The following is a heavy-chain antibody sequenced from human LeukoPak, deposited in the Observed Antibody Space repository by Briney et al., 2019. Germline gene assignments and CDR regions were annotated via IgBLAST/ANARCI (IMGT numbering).Heavy chain of an antibody. CDR2: IKQDGSEK. CDR3: ARDNGVVHGVYYMDV. J-gene: IGHJ6*03. V-gene: IGHV3-7*01. CDR1: GFTFSNYW. D-gene: IGHD3-3*01. Sequence: GALRLSCAASGFTFSNYWMTWARQAPGKGLEWVADIKQDGSEKLYVKSVRGRFTISRDNAKMSLFLQMNSLRAEDTAVYYCARDNGVVHGVYYMDVWGKGTTVTVS.